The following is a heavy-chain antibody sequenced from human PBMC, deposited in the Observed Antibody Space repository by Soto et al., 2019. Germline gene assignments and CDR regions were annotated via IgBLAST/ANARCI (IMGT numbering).Heavy chain of an antibody. V-gene: IGHV1-18*01. CDR1: GYTFTNYG. CDR2: INTYNGNT. D-gene: IGHD3-10*01. CDR3: ARGVGSGTYYNQYNWFDP. J-gene: IGHJ5*02. Sequence: EASVKVSCKASGYTFTNYGISWVRQAPGQGLEWMGWINTYNGNTNHAQKLQGRVTMTTGTSTSTAYMELRSLRSDDTAVYYCARGVGSGTYYNQYNWFDPWGQGTLVTVSS.